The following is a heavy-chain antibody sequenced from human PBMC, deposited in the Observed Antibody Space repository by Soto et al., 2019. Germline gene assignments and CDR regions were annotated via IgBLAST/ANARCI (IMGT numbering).Heavy chain of an antibody. CDR2: TYYRSKWYN. J-gene: IGHJ6*02. V-gene: IGHV6-1*01. CDR1: GDSVSSNSAA. D-gene: IGHD6-13*01. CDR3: TRARSSSWDYLYGMEV. Sequence: PSQTPSLTCAISGDSVSSNSAASNWIRQSPSRGLEWLGRTYYRSKWYNDYPVSVKSRITINPDTSKNQFSLQLSSVTPEDTAVYYCTRARSSSWDYLYGMEVWGQGTPVTVSS.